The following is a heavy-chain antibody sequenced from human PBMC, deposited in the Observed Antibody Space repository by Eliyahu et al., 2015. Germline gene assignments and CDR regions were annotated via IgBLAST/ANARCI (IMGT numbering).Heavy chain of an antibody. J-gene: IGHJ3*02. D-gene: IGHD5-18*01. CDR2: IYYSGST. V-gene: IGHV4-30-4*01. CDR3: ARVPTTWIQPGGAFDI. Sequence: QVQLQESGPGLVKPSQTLSXXCTVXGGSIXXXXYXWSWXRQPPGKGLEWIGYIYYSGSTYYNPSLKSRVTISVDTSKNQFSLKLSSVTAADTAVYYCARVPTTWIQPGGAFDIWGQGTMVTVSS. CDR1: GGSIXXXXYX.